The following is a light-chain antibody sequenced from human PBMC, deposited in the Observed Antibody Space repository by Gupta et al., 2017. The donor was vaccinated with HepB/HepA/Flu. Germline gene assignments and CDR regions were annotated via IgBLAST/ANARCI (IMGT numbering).Light chain of an antibody. CDR1: SSNIGNNY. Sequence: QSVLTQPPSVSAAPGQKVTISCSGSSSNIGNNYVSWYQQLPGTAPKLLIHENNKRPSGIPDRFSGSKSGTSATLGITGLQTGDEADYYCGTWDSSLSEAVFGGGTQLTVL. J-gene: IGLJ7*01. CDR3: GTWDSSLSEAV. V-gene: IGLV1-51*02. CDR2: ENN.